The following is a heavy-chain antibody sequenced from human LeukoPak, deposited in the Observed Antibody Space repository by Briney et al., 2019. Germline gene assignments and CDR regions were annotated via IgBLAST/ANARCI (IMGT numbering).Heavy chain of an antibody. CDR2: ISSSSSYI. J-gene: IGHJ4*02. Sequence: GGSLRLSCAASGFTFSSYSMNWVRQAPGKGLEWVSSISSSSSYIYYADSVKGRFTISRDNAKNSLYLQMNSLRAEDTAVYYCARGNRQLAYYGSGSRLPFDQWGQGTLVTVSS. CDR3: ARGNRQLAYYGSGSRLPFDQ. D-gene: IGHD3-10*01. V-gene: IGHV3-21*01. CDR1: GFTFSSYS.